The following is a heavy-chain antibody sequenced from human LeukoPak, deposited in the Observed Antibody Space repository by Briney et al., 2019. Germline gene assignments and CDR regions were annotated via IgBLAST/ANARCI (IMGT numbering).Heavy chain of an antibody. CDR2: IKRKSDGGTT. CDR1: GFTFSSHG. Sequence: PGGSLRLSCAASGFTFSSHGMNWVRQAPGKGLEWVGRIKRKSDGGTTDYAAPVKGRFTISRDDSKNTLYLQMNSLKSEDTAVYYCTTELDVRPNHYWGQGTLVTVSS. D-gene: IGHD1-14*01. CDR3: TTELDVRPNHY. V-gene: IGHV3-15*01. J-gene: IGHJ4*02.